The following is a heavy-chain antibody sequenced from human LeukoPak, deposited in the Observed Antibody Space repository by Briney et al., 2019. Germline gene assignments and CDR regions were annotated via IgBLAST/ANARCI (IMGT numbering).Heavy chain of an antibody. V-gene: IGHV3-21*01. J-gene: IGHJ4*02. CDR3: APPGEVTVGLGY. CDR1: GLTFRTYT. D-gene: IGHD2-21*02. Sequence: SPTLACAASGLTFRTYTMEWASHAPGKGLEWVSSIRSENPYIYYPATVQGRFTISRDNAKNSLYLQMNSLRAEDTAVYYCAPPGEVTVGLGYWGQGTLVTVSS. CDR2: IRSENPYI.